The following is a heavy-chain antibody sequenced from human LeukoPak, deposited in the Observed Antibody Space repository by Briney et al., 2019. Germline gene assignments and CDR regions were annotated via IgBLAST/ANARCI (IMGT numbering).Heavy chain of an antibody. V-gene: IGHV3-30*02. CDR2: IRYDGSNK. Sequence: PGGSLRLSCAASGFTFSSYGMHWVRQAPGKGLEWVAFIRYDGSNKYYADSVKGRFTISRDNSKNTLYLQMNSLRAEDTAVYYCAKDVGDYYGSGEPDNWFDPWGQGTPVTVSS. D-gene: IGHD3-10*01. CDR3: AKDVGDYYGSGEPDNWFDP. CDR1: GFTFSSYG. J-gene: IGHJ5*02.